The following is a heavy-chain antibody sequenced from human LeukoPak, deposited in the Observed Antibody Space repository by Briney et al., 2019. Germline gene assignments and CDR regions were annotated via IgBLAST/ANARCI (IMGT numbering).Heavy chain of an antibody. Sequence: SETLSLTCAVYGGSFSGYYWSWIRQPPGKGLEWIGYIYYSGSTNYNPSLKSRVTISVDTSKNQFSLRLTSVTAADTAVYYCARGPDSSGYHFDYWGQGTLVIVSS. CDR1: GGSFSGYY. D-gene: IGHD3-22*01. V-gene: IGHV4-59*01. CDR2: IYYSGST. J-gene: IGHJ4*02. CDR3: ARGPDSSGYHFDY.